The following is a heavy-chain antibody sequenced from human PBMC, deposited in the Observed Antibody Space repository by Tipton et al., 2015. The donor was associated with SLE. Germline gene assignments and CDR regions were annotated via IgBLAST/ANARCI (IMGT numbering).Heavy chain of an antibody. J-gene: IGHJ4*02. CDR2: ISHNGNI. CDR1: GSSISSYH. V-gene: IGHV4-38-2*01. CDR3: ARHDYDTNGYYQHYFDY. D-gene: IGHD3-22*01. Sequence: TLSLTCAVSGSSISSYHWGWIRQPPGKGLEWMGSISHNGNIYYNPSLKSRVTMSIDTSRNEVFLRLTSVTAADTAVYYCARHDYDTNGYYQHYFDYWGQGTLVTVSS.